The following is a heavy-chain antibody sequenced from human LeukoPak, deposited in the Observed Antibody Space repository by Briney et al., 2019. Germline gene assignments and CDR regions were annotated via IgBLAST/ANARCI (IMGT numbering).Heavy chain of an antibody. CDR3: ARGGIAVADPDY. V-gene: IGHV3-30*04. J-gene: IGHJ4*02. CDR2: ISYDGSNE. CDR1: GFTFSSYV. Sequence: PGGSLRLSCAASGFTFSSYVMHWVRQAPGKGLEWVAIISYDGSNEYYADSVKGRFTISRDNAKNSLYLQMNSLRAEDTAVYYCARGGIAVADPDYWGQGTLVTVSS. D-gene: IGHD6-19*01.